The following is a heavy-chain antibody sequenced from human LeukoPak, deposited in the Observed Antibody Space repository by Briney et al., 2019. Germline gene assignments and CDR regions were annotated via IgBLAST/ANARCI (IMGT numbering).Heavy chain of an antibody. CDR2: INHSGST. D-gene: IGHD3-9*01. Sequence: SETLSLTCAVYGGSFSGYYWSWIRQPPGKGLEWIGEINHSGSTNYNPSPKSRVTISVDTSKNQFSLKLSSVTAADTAVYYCARGPLELRYFDWGKYYFDYWGQGTLVTVSS. CDR3: ARGPLELRYFDWGKYYFDY. CDR1: GGSFSGYY. V-gene: IGHV4-34*01. J-gene: IGHJ4*02.